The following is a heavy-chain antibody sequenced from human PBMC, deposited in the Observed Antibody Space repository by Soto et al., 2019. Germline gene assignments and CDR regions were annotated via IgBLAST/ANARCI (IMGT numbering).Heavy chain of an antibody. V-gene: IGHV3-53*01. CDR1: GFSVSNNH. Sequence: VQLVESGGGLIQPGGSLRLSCAASGFSVSNNHMTWVRQAAGKGLEWVSLIHGGGSTYYADSVKGRFTISRDNSKNTVYLQIDSLIAEDTAIYYCAGRLTTAASLDYWGQGTLVSVSS. J-gene: IGHJ4*02. D-gene: IGHD3-16*01. CDR2: IHGGGST. CDR3: AGRLTTAASLDY.